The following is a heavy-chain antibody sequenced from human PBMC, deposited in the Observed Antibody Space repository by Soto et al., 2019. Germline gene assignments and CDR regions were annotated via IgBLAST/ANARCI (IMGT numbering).Heavy chain of an antibody. D-gene: IGHD5-12*01. CDR3: ARIPYVEIVAMMGNWYFDL. V-gene: IGHV4-28*01. J-gene: IGHJ2*01. CDR2: IYYSGST. CDR1: GYSISSSNW. Sequence: QLQLQETGPGLVKPSDTLSLTCAVSGYSISSSNWWRWIRQPPGKGLEWIGYIYYSGSTYYNPSLKSRVTMSVDPCKKQFALKLSAVTAVDTAVYYCARIPYVEIVAMMGNWYFDLWGRGTLVTASS.